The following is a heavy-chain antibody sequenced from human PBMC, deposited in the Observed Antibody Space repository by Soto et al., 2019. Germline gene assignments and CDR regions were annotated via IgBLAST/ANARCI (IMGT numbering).Heavy chain of an antibody. CDR1: GGTFSSYA. CDR3: XXXXXXXXGMDV. CDR2: IIPIFGTA. Sequence: QVQLVQSGAEVKKPGSSVKVSCKASGGTFSSYAISWVRQAPGXXLEWMGGIIPIFGTANYAQKFQGRVTXXXXXXXXXXXXXXXXXXXXXXXXXXXXXXXXXXXGMDVWGQGTTVTVSS. J-gene: IGHJ6*02. V-gene: IGHV1-69*01.